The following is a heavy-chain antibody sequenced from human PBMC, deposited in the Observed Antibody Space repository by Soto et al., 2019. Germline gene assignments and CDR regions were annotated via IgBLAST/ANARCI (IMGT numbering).Heavy chain of an antibody. CDR3: AHRRTRFDY. J-gene: IGHJ4*02. CDR1: GFTFSSYA. V-gene: IGHV3-23*01. Sequence: PGGSLRLSCAASGFTFSSYAMSWVRQAPGKGLEWVSAISTSGGSTFYADSVKGRFTISRDNFKNTLYLQMNSLRAEDTATYYCAHRRTRFDYWGQGTLVTVSS. CDR2: ISTSGGST.